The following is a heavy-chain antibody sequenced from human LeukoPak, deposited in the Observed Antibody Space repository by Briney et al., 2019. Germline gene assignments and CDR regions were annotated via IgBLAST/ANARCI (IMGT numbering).Heavy chain of an antibody. CDR3: ARDTKYAFDN. Sequence: GGSLRLSCAASGFTFSSYSMNWVRQAPGKGLGWISYIGISSGDTKYADSVKGRFTISGDKAKNSVCLQMNSLRVEDTAVYYCARDTKYAFDNWGQGTLVTVSS. V-gene: IGHV3-21*05. CDR1: GFTFSSYS. CDR2: IGISSGDT. D-gene: IGHD2-2*01. J-gene: IGHJ4*02.